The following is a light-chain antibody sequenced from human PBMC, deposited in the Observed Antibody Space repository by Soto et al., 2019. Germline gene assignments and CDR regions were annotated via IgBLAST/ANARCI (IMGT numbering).Light chain of an antibody. J-gene: IGKJ1*01. Sequence: DIQMTQSPSTLSGSVGDRVAITCRASQTISSWLAWYQQKPGKAPKLLIYKASTLKSGAPSRFSGSGSGTEFTLTISSLRPDDFATYYCQHYNSNSEGFGQGTKGDIK. V-gene: IGKV1-5*03. CDR3: QHYNSNSEG. CDR2: KAS. CDR1: QTISSW.